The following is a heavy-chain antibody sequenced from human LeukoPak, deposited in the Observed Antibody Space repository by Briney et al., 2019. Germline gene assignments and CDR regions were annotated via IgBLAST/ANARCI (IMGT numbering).Heavy chain of an antibody. CDR1: GFTFSSYA. D-gene: IGHD3-10*01. V-gene: IGHV3-23*01. Sequence: GGSLRLSCAASGFTFSSYAMSWVRQAPGKGLEWVSAISGSGGSTYYADSVKGRFTISRDNSKNTPYLQMNSLRAEDTAVYYCAKSLSLWFGELFFDYWGQGTLVTVSS. CDR3: AKSLSLWFGELFFDY. J-gene: IGHJ4*02. CDR2: ISGSGGST.